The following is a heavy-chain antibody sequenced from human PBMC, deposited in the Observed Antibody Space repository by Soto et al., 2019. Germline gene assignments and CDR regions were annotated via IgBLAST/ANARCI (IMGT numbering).Heavy chain of an antibody. CDR2: IYPGDSDT. J-gene: IGHJ4*02. CDR1: GFTFTSYW. D-gene: IGHD2-2*01. CDR3: AKHEGYCSSTTCSNFDY. Sequence: GESLKISCKASGFTFTSYWIAWVRQMPGKGLEWMGIIYPGDSDTSYSPSFQGQVTISADKSINTAYLQWSSLKASNTAMYYCAKHEGYCSSTTCSNFDYWGQGTLVTVSS. V-gene: IGHV5-51*01.